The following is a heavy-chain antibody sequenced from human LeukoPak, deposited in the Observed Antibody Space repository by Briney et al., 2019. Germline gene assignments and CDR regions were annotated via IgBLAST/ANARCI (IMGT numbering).Heavy chain of an antibody. CDR3: ARGIVRGVPVFGY. CDR1: GVPLSGFY. J-gene: IGHJ4*02. V-gene: IGHV4-34*01. D-gene: IGHD3-10*01. CDR2: LNHSGST. Sequence: SETLSLTCAVCGVPLSGFYRMWPPLPPGKGLEWIGKLNHSGSTNHNPSLKSRVTIAVDTSKKQFSLKLSAVAAADTALYYCARGIVRGVPVFGYWGQGTLVTVSS.